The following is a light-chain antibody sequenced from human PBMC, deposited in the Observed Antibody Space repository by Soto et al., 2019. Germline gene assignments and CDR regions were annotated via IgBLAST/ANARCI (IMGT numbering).Light chain of an antibody. CDR2: GAS. CDR3: QQCYNWPQWT. J-gene: IGKJ1*01. Sequence: EIVLTQSPVTLSLSTIERATLCFISSLTVSNNYLAWYQQKAGQAPRLLIYGASSRATGIPDRFSGSGSGTDFTLTISSLEPEDFAVYYCQQCYNWPQWTFGQGTKVDIK. V-gene: IGKV3D-20*02. CDR1: LTVSNNY.